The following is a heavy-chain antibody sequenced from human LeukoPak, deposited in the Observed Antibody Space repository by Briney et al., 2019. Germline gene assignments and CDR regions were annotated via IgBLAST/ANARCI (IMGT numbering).Heavy chain of an antibody. CDR1: GYTITGYY. D-gene: IGHD2-2*01. Sequence: GASVKVSCKASGYTITGYYMHWVRQAPGQGLEWMGWINPNSGGTNYAQKFQGWVTMTRDTSISTAYMELSRLRSDDTAVYYCARGYQLLCRYDYWGQGTLVTVSS. V-gene: IGHV1-2*04. CDR2: INPNSGGT. J-gene: IGHJ4*02. CDR3: ARGYQLLCRYDY.